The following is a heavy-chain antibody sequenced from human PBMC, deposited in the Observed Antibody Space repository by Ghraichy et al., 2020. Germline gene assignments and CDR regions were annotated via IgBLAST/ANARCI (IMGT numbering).Heavy chain of an antibody. V-gene: IGHV4-4*09. Sequence: SETLSLTCTVSGGSISSYYWSWIRQPPGKGLEWIGYIYTSGSTNYNPSLKSRVTISVDTSKNQFSLKLSSVTAADTAVYYCVRAAAGTGWFDPWGQGTLVTVSS. CDR1: GGSISSYY. CDR3: VRAAAGTGWFDP. CDR2: IYTSGST. D-gene: IGHD6-13*01. J-gene: IGHJ5*02.